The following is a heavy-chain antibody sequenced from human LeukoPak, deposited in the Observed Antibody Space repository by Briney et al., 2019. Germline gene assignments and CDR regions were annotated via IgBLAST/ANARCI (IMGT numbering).Heavy chain of an antibody. J-gene: IGHJ5*01. CDR3: ARVAVAGPTGWFDS. CDR2: ISSTGAYI. CDR1: GFTVSSNY. Sequence: NPGGSLRLSCAASGFTVSSNYMSWVRQAPGKGLEWVSSISSTGAYIYYAESVKGRFSISRDNVDNVVHLQMSSLRNEDTAFYYCARVAVAGPTGWFDSWGQGTLVTVSS. D-gene: IGHD6-19*01. V-gene: IGHV3-21*04.